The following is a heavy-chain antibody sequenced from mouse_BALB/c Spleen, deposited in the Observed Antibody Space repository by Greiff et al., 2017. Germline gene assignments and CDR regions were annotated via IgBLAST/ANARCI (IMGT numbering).Heavy chain of an antibody. V-gene: IGHV1-80*01. CDR1: GYAFSSYW. CDR2: IYPGGGDT. Sequence: VQLQQSGAELVRPGSSVKLSCKASGYAFSSYWMNWVKQRPGQGLEWIGQIYPGGGDTNYNGKFKGKATLTADKSSSTAYMQLSSLTSEDSAVYYCTRGGLRRNYYAMDYWGQGTTGTVAS. J-gene: IGHJ4*01. CDR3: TRGGLRRNYYAMDY. D-gene: IGHD2-4*01.